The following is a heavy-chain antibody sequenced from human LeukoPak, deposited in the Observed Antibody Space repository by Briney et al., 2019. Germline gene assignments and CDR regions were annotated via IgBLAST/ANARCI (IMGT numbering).Heavy chain of an antibody. CDR2: VYPGDSDT. D-gene: IGHD4-17*01. Sequence: GESLKSSCKGSSYSFTSYCISCVGQMPAKGLEWMVIVYPGDSDTRYSPSFRGQVTISADKSISTAYLQWSSLKASDTAMYYCARHFVDGDYYYYYGMDVWGQGTTVTVSS. J-gene: IGHJ6*02. CDR3: ARHFVDGDYYYYYGMDV. CDR1: SYSFTSYC. V-gene: IGHV5-51*01.